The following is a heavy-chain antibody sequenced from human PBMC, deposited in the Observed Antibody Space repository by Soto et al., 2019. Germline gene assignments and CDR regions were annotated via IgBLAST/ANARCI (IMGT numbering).Heavy chain of an antibody. J-gene: IGHJ6*02. Sequence: SETLSLTCAVYGGSFIGYYWNCIRHPPWKWREWIGEINHSGSTNYNPSLKSRITISVDTSRNQFSLRLSSVTAADTAVYFCARAGRDSSNYFRPHYYYGMDVWGQGTTVTVSS. V-gene: IGHV4-34*01. CDR1: GGSFIGYY. D-gene: IGHD3-22*01. CDR2: INHSGST. CDR3: ARAGRDSSNYFRPHYYYGMDV.